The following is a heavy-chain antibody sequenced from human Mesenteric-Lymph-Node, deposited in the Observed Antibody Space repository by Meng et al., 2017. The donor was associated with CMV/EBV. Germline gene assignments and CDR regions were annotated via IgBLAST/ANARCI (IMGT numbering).Heavy chain of an antibody. CDR2: VNNNPGSP. J-gene: IGHJ5*02. CDR1: GNTFTRCG. CDR3: APGYCTDGVCHFDP. D-gene: IGHD2-8*01. V-gene: IGHV7-4-1*02. Sequence: QVQLALSGPALKKPRASVMSSFTVSGNTFTRCGMHWVRQDPRQWLAWMDWVNNNPGSPTHDHSPTGTFVSSLNHSVRTAYILINGLKAEDSAAYYCAPGYCTDGVCHFDPWGQGTLVTVSS.